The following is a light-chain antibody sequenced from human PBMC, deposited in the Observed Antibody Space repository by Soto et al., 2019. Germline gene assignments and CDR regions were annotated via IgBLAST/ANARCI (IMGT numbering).Light chain of an antibody. V-gene: IGKV3-15*01. CDR2: GAS. CDR3: QQSNNWPFT. Sequence: EIVMTQSPATLSVSPGERATLSCRASQSISSDLVWYQQKPGQPPRLLFYGASTRAAGIPTRFTGSGSGTEFTLTISSLQSEDFAVYYCQQSNNWPFTFGPGTKVDIK. CDR1: QSISSD. J-gene: IGKJ3*01.